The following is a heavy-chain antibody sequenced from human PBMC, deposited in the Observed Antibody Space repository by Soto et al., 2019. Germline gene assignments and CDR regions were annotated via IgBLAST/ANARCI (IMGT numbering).Heavy chain of an antibody. V-gene: IGHV3-66*01. CDR2: IYGRGDT. CDR3: ARDHSSGWRNFDY. CDR1: GFTVSSSS. J-gene: IGHJ4*02. D-gene: IGHD6-19*01. Sequence: EVQLVESGGTLVQTGGSLRLSCAVSGFTVSSSSMSWVRQAPGKGLEWVSIIYGRGDTYYADSVKGRFTISRDNSRNTLFLQMNSLRVEDTAVYFCARDHSSGWRNFDYWGQGTLFTVSS.